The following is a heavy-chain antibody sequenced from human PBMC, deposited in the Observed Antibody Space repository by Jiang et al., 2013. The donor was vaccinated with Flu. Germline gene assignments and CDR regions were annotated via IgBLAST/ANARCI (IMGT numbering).Heavy chain of an antibody. CDR1: GYAFTTYY. D-gene: IGHD6-19*01. V-gene: IGHV1-46*03. CDR2: IYPGGGST. Sequence: SGAEVKKPGASVKLSCKASGYAFTTYYIHWVRQAPGQGLEWMGIIYPGGGSTTYAQKLQDRVIMTRDTSTSTVYMELSSLRSEDTAVYYCARGGAVAIHGYWGQGTL. J-gene: IGHJ4*01. CDR3: ARGGAVAIHGY.